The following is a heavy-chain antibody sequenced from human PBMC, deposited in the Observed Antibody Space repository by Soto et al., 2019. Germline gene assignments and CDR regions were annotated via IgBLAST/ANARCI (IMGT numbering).Heavy chain of an antibody. D-gene: IGHD3-16*01. CDR3: ARLRRDWGDAFDL. CDR1: GGSFGSSA. J-gene: IGHJ3*01. CDR2: IIPVFDKA. Sequence: QVQLVQSGADVKKPGPSVKVSCKTSGGSFGSSAISWVRQAPAQGLEWMGEIIPVFDKANYAQNFQGRLTITADELTGTVFMELSSLRSEDTAVYFCARLRRDWGDAFDLWGLGTVVTVSS. V-gene: IGHV1-69*01.